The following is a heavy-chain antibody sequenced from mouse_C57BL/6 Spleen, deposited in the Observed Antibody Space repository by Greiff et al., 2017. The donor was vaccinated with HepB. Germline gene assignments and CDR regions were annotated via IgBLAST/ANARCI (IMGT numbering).Heavy chain of an antibody. CDR2: ISYDGSN. Sequence: EVQLQESGPGLVKPSQSLSLTCSVTGYSITSGYYWNWIRQFPGNKLEWMGYISYDGSNNYNPSLKNRISITRDTSKNQFFLKFNSVTTEDTATYYCARGDYVPYYYAMDYWGQGTSVTVSS. CDR1: GYSITSGYY. V-gene: IGHV3-6*01. J-gene: IGHJ4*01. CDR3: ARGDYVPYYYAMDY. D-gene: IGHD2-4*01.